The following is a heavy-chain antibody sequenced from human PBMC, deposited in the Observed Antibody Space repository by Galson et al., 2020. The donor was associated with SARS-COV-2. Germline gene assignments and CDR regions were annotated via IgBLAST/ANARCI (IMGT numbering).Heavy chain of an antibody. J-gene: IGHJ4*02. V-gene: IGHV4-30-4*01. CDR3: ARASGSYNLDY. D-gene: IGHD1-26*01. CDR2: IYYSGST. Sequence: SETLSLTCTVSGGSISSGDYYWSWIRQPPGKGLEWIGYIYYSGSTYYNPSLKSRVTISVDTSKNQFSLKLSSVTAADTAVYYCARASGSYNLDYWGQGTLVTVSS. CDR1: GGSISSGDYY.